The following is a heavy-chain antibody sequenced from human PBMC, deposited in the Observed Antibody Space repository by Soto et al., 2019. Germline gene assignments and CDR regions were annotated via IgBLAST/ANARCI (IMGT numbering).Heavy chain of an antibody. J-gene: IGHJ6*02. CDR2: IFYSGST. V-gene: IGHV4-39*01. CDR3: ARHLPGSYYYGMDV. D-gene: IGHD2-2*01. Sequence: SETLSLTCTVSGGSISSSSYYWGWIRQPPGKGLEWIGSIFYSGSTYYNPSLKSRVTISVDTSKNQFSLKLSSVTAADTAVYYCARHLPGSYYYGMDVWGQGTTVTVSS. CDR1: GGSISSSSYY.